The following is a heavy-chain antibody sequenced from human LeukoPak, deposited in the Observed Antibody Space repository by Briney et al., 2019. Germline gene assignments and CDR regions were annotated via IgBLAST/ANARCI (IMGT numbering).Heavy chain of an antibody. CDR2: INSDGSST. CDR1: GFTFSSYW. J-gene: IGHJ4*02. Sequence: GGSLSLSCAASGFTFSSYWMHWVRQGPGQGLVWVSRINSDGSSTSYADSVKGRFTITRDNAKNTLYLQLNSLRAEDAAAYYCARDGRGYSYGPRWFDYWGQGTLVTVSS. CDR3: ARDGRGYSYGPRWFDY. D-gene: IGHD5-18*01. V-gene: IGHV3-74*01.